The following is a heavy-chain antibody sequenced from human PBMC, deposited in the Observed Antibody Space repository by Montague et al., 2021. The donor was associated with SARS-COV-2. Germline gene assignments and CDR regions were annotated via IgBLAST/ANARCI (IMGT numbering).Heavy chain of an antibody. CDR1: GDSIKNYF. CDR3: AKEFGSGSINPHY. Sequence: SETLSLTCTVSGDSIKNYFWSWIRQPPGKGLEWIGYIYYYGNTHYNSSLKSRATISIDTSRNLFSLQLRSVTTADTAVYFCAKEFGSGSINPHYWGQGVLVTVSS. V-gene: IGHV4-59*01. CDR2: IYYYGNT. D-gene: IGHD3-10*01. J-gene: IGHJ4*02.